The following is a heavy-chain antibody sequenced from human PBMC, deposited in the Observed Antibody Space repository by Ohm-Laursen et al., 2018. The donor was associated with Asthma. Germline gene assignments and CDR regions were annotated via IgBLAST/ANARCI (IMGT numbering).Heavy chain of an antibody. CDR3: ARRTGIYSYGPDPHYYGMDV. J-gene: IGHJ6*02. D-gene: IGHD5-18*01. CDR2: ISTASTFI. V-gene: IGHV3-21*01. CDR1: GYTFSRYS. Sequence: SLRLSCSASGYTFSRYSIHWVRQVPGKGLEWVASISTASTFIYYADSVRGRFTTSRDNAKNSVYLQMNSLRAEDTAVYYCARRTGIYSYGPDPHYYGMDVWGQGTTVTVSS.